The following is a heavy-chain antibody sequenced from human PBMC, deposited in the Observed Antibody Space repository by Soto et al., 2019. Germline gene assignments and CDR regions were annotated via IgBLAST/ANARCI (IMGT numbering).Heavy chain of an antibody. CDR1: GGSISSGGYY. V-gene: IGHV4-31*03. CDR2: IYYSGST. D-gene: IGHD6-13*01. J-gene: IGHJ4*02. Sequence: QVQLQESGPGLVKPSQTLSLTCTVSGGSISSGGYYCSWIRQHPGKGLEWIGYIYYSGSTYYNPSLKSRLTISVDTSKNQFSLKLSSVTAAATAVYYCARGGSSSPYFDSWGQGTLVTVSS. CDR3: ARGGSSSPYFDS.